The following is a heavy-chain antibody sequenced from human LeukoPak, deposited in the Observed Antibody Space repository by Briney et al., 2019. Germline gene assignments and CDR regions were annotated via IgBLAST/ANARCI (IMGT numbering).Heavy chain of an antibody. CDR1: GYTLTTYG. CDR2: ISAYNGNT. V-gene: IGHV1-18*03. Sequence: ASVKVSCRASGYTLTTYGITWVRQAPGQGLEWMGWISAYNGNTNYAQKFQGRVTMTTDTSASTAYMELRSLRSDDMAVYYCARDLIAVRPGWFDPWGQGTLVTVSS. J-gene: IGHJ5*02. D-gene: IGHD6-6*01. CDR3: ARDLIAVRPGWFDP.